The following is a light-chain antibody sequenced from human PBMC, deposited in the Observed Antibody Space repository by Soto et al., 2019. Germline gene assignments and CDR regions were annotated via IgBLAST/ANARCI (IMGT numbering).Light chain of an antibody. J-gene: IGLJ2*01. Sequence: QSVLTQPPSVSAAPGQKVTISCSGSASNIGSNSLSWYRQFPGSSPMLVIYDNHKRPSGISARFSASKSDTSATLVITGLQADDEAYYYCQSYDNSLSDYVVFGGGTKLTVL. CDR1: ASNIGSNS. CDR3: QSYDNSLSDYVV. V-gene: IGLV1-51*01. CDR2: DNH.